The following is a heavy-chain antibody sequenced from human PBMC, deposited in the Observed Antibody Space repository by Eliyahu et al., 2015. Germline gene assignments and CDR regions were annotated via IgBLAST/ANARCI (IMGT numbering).Heavy chain of an antibody. CDR1: GFSXSNXA. CDR2: ITGRGDTT. CDR3: AKSFNRQPGPMDV. J-gene: IGHJ6*04. V-gene: IGHV3-23*01. D-gene: IGHD2/OR15-2a*01. Sequence: EVQLLEXGGGLVQPGXSLRLSXGASGFSXSNXAMNWVRQVPGKGLXWVSTITGRGDTTYYADSVTGRFTISGDNSKNTLYLQMHSLTAEDSAVYYCAKSFNRQPGPMDVWGKGTTVTVSS.